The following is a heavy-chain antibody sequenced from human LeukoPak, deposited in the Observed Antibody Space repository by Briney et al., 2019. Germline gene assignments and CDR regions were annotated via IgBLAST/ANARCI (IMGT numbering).Heavy chain of an antibody. D-gene: IGHD1-26*01. Sequence: SETLSLTCTVSGGSISSYYWSWIRQPPGKGLEWIGYIYHTGSTSYNPSLKGRVTISVDTSKNQFSLKLSSVTAADTAVYYCARGGQILDYYFDYWGQGTLVTVSS. CDR2: IYHTGST. CDR3: ARGGQILDYYFDY. V-gene: IGHV4-59*01. CDR1: GGSISSYY. J-gene: IGHJ4*02.